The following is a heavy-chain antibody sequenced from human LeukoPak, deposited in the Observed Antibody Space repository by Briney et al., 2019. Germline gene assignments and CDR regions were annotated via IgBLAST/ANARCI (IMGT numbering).Heavy chain of an antibody. D-gene: IGHD2-2*01. J-gene: IGHJ6*03. V-gene: IGHV1-69*13. CDR3: ARADRVPAAMAYYYYYMDV. Sequence: SVKVSCKASGGTFSSYAISWVRQAPGQGLEWMGGIIPIFGTANYAQKFQGRVTITADESTSTAYMELSSLRSEDTAVYYCARADRVPAAMAYYYYYMDVWGKGTTVTVSS. CDR2: IIPIFGTA. CDR1: GGTFSSYA.